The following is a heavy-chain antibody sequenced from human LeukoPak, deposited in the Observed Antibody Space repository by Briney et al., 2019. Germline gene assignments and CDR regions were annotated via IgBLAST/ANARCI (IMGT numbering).Heavy chain of an antibody. CDR2: IKYDGSEK. D-gene: IGHD5-12*01. V-gene: IGHV3-7*01. CDR3: ARVRYSGYDYFDY. Sequence: GGSLRLSCAASGFTFDTYWMSWVRQAPGKGLEWVANIKYDGSEKYYVDSMKDRFTISRDNGMESQYLQMNSLRAEDTAVYYCARVRYSGYDYFDYWGQGTLVTVSS. CDR1: GFTFDTYW. J-gene: IGHJ4*02.